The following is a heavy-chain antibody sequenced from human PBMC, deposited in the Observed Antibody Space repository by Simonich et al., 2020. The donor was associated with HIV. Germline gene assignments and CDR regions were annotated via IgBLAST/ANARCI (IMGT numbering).Heavy chain of an antibody. J-gene: IGHJ3*02. Sequence: VQSGAEVKKPGSSVKVSCKPSGGTFSSYSITWVRQAPGQGLEWMGGIIPIVGITTYAQNFQGRVTITAVKSTSTAYMHLSSLRSEDTAVYYCARPPAEFRYYYDSSGYYFVGAFDIWGPGTMVTVSS. CDR1: GGTFSSYS. CDR3: ARPPAEFRYYYDSSGYYFVGAFDI. CDR2: IIPIVGIT. V-gene: IGHV1-69*10. D-gene: IGHD3-22*01.